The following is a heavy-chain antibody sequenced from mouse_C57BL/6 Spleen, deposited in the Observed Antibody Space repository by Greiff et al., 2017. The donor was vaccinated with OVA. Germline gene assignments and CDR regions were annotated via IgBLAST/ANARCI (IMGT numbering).Heavy chain of an antibody. D-gene: IGHD2-1*01. CDR2: IYPGDGDT. V-gene: IGHV1-82*01. CDR3: AAGGNPDYFDY. J-gene: IGHJ2*01. CDR1: GYAFSSSW. Sequence: QVQLQQSGPELVKPGASVKISCKASGYAFSSSWMNWVKQRPGKGLEWIGRIYPGDGDTNYNGKFKGKATLTADKSSSTAYMQLSSLTSEDSAVYFCAAGGNPDYFDYWGQGTTLTVSS.